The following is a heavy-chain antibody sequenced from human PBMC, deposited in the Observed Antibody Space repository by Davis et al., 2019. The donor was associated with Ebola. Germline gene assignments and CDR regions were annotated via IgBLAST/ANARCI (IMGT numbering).Heavy chain of an antibody. J-gene: IGHJ6*02. CDR3: AREGGIVVVSAAIRYYYGMDV. V-gene: IGHV4-4*02. D-gene: IGHD2-2*02. CDR1: GGSISSSNW. Sequence: SETLSLTCAVSGGSISSSNWWSWVRQPPGKGLEWIGEIYHSGSTNYNPSLNSRVTISVDKSKNQFSLKLSSVTAADTAVYYCAREGGIVVVSAAIRYYYGMDVWGQGATVTVSS. CDR2: IYHSGST.